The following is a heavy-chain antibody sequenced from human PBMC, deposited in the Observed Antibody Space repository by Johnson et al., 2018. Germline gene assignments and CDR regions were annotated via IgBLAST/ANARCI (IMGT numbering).Heavy chain of an antibody. J-gene: IGHJ3*02. D-gene: IGHD3-22*01. CDR3: AREGSDPNGSRGAFDM. CDR1: GGSFGGYY. V-gene: IGHV4-34*01. Sequence: QVQLQQWGAGLLKPSETLSLPCAVYGGSFGGYYWSWIRQPPGKGLQWIGEINHRGGTNYNPSLKSRLTISIDTSKSQFSLKLSSVTAADTAVYYRAREGSDPNGSRGAFDMGGQGTMVTVSS. CDR2: INHRGGT.